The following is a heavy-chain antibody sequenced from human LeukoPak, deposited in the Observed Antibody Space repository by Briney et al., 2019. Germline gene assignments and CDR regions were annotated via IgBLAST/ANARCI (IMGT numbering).Heavy chain of an antibody. Sequence: GGSLRLSCAASGFTFSSYSMNWVRQAPGKGLEWVSSIGSSSSYINYADSVKGRFTISRDNAKNSLYLQMNSLRAEDTAVYYCARGGAARPDYWGQGTLVTVSS. CDR1: GFTFSSYS. J-gene: IGHJ4*02. CDR3: ARGGAARPDY. V-gene: IGHV3-21*01. D-gene: IGHD6-6*01. CDR2: IGSSSSYI.